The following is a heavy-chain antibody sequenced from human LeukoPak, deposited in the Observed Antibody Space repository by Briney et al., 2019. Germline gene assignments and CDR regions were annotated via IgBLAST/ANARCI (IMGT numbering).Heavy chain of an antibody. CDR1: GFTFSSYS. D-gene: IGHD4-23*01. Sequence: GGSLRLSCAASGFTFSSYSMNWVRQAPGKGLEWVSSIDFTSRYIYNADSVKGRFTTSRDNAKNSLYLQMNSLRVEDTAVYYCARDSGGGNFDFWGQGTVVTVSS. J-gene: IGHJ4*02. CDR2: IDFTSRYI. CDR3: ARDSGGGNFDF. V-gene: IGHV3-21*04.